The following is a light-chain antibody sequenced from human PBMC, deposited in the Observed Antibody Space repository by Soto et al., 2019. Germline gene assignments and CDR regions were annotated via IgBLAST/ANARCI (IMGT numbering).Light chain of an antibody. Sequence: QSALTQSASVSGSPGQSITISCTGTSSDVGGYNFISWYQQHPGKAPKLMIYEVSNRLSGVSNRFSGSKSGNTASLTISGLQADDEADYYCSSFTSSSTPNWVFGGGTKVTVL. CDR3: SSFTSSSTPNWV. CDR2: EVS. CDR1: SSDVGGYNF. V-gene: IGLV2-14*01. J-gene: IGLJ3*02.